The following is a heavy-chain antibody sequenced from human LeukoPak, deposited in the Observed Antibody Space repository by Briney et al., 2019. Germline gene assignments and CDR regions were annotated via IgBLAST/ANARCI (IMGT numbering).Heavy chain of an antibody. CDR2: ISSSSSTI. CDR3: ARGGYYYYYMDV. Sequence: PGGSLRLSCAPSGFTFSSYSMNCVRQAPGKGLEWVSYISSSSSTIYYADSVKGRFTISRDNAKNSLYLQMNSLRAEDTAVYYCARGGYYYYYMDVWGKGTTVTVSS. J-gene: IGHJ6*03. V-gene: IGHV3-48*01. CDR1: GFTFSSYS.